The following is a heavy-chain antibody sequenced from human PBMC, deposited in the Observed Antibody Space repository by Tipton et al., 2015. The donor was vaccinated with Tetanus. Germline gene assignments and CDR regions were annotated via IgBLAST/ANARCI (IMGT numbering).Heavy chain of an antibody. CDR2: IYYSGST. CDR1: GGSISSGGYY. D-gene: IGHD1-26*01. J-gene: IGHJ4*02. V-gene: IGHV4-31*03. Sequence: LRLSCTVSGGSISSGGYYWSWIRQHPGKGLEWIGDIYYSGSTYYNPSLKSRVTISVDTSKNQFSLKLNSVTAADTAVYYCARDQARGARGWNHFDYWGQGTLVTVSS. CDR3: ARDQARGARGWNHFDY.